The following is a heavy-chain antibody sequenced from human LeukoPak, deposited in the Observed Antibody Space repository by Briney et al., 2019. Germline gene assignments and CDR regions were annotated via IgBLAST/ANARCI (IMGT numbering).Heavy chain of an antibody. D-gene: IGHD6-13*01. J-gene: IGHJ5*02. Sequence: ASVKVSCKASGYTFTGYYMHWVRQAPGQGLEWMGWINPNSGGTNYAQKFQGRVTMTRDTSISTAYMELSRLRSDDTAVYYCARDRGRMKQQLVEEIIPWGQGTLVTASS. CDR2: INPNSGGT. V-gene: IGHV1-2*02. CDR3: ARDRGRMKQQLVEEIIP. CDR1: GYTFTGYY.